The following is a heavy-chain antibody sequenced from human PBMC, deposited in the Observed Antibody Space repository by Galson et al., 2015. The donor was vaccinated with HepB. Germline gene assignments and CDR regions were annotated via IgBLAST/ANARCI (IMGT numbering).Heavy chain of an antibody. V-gene: IGHV1-69*06. Sequence: SVKVSCKASGGTFSSYIITWVRQAPGQGLEWMGGIIPMFGEANYAQKFQGRATITADKSTSTAYLDLTSLRSEDTAVYYCARAYHPDSGGHADDYFYGMDVWGQGTTVTVSS. CDR1: GGTFSSYI. CDR3: ARAYHPDSGGHADDYFYGMDV. J-gene: IGHJ6*02. D-gene: IGHD3-22*01. CDR2: IIPMFGEA.